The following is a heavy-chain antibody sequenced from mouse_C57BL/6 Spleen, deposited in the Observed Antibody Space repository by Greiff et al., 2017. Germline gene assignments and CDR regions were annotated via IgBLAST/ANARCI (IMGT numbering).Heavy chain of an antibody. Sequence: LVESGAELMKPGASVKLSCKATGYTFTGYWLEWVKQRPGHGLEWIGEILPGSGSTNYNETFKGKATFTADKSSNTAYMQLSSLTTEDSAIYYCARSLNWEGYAMDYWGQGTSGTVSS. V-gene: IGHV1-9*01. CDR2: ILPGSGST. D-gene: IGHD4-1*02. J-gene: IGHJ4*01. CDR3: ARSLNWEGYAMDY. CDR1: GYTFTGYW.